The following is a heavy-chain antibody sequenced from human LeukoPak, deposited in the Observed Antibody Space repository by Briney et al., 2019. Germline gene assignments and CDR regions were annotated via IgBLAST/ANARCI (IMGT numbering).Heavy chain of an antibody. V-gene: IGHV3-30*02. J-gene: IGHJ4*02. CDR1: GFTFSSYA. Sequence: GGSLRLSCAAPGFTFSSYAMPWVRQAPGKGLEWGPVIWYDGSNKYYADSVKGRFTITRDNSKNTLYLQMNSVRSVDTAVYYCAKDRSGYSYGCFDYWGQGTLVTVSS. CDR2: IWYDGSNK. D-gene: IGHD5-18*01. CDR3: AKDRSGYSYGCFDY.